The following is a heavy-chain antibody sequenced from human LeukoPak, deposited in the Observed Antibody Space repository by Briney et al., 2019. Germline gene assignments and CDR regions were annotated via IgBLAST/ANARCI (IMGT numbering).Heavy chain of an antibody. D-gene: IGHD4-23*01. CDR1: GFTFSTYG. CDR2: IWYDGSRE. Sequence: PGTSLRLSCAASGFTFSTYGMHWVRQAPGKGLEWVAMIWYDGSREHYPDSVKGRFTISRDTSKNTLYLEMNSLRAEDTAVYYCARDSLYGGNTYYHYFDYWGLGILLTVSS. V-gene: IGHV3-33*01. CDR3: ARDSLYGGNTYYHYFDY. J-gene: IGHJ4*02.